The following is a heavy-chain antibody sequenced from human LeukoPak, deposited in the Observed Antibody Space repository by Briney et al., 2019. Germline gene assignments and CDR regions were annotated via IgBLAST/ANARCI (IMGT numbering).Heavy chain of an antibody. CDR3: ATGGYSGYDGPYFDY. CDR1: GYTLTELS. J-gene: IGHJ4*02. Sequence: ASVKVSCKVSGYTLTELSMHWVRQAPGKGLEGMGGFDPEDGETIYAQKFQGRVTMTEHTSTDTAYMELSSLRSEDTAVYYCATGGYSGYDGPYFDYWGQGTLVTVSS. CDR2: FDPEDGET. V-gene: IGHV1-24*01. D-gene: IGHD5-12*01.